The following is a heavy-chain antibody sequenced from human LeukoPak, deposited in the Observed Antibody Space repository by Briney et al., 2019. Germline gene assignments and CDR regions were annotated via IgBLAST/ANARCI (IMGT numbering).Heavy chain of an antibody. V-gene: IGHV3-7*03. CDR2: IKYDGSEI. D-gene: IGHD1-14*01. CDR3: AKDIEPPGLFFDY. CDR1: GCTFSSYA. J-gene: IGHJ4*02. Sequence: GGSLRLSCAASGCTFSSYAMSWVRQAPGKELEWVANIKYDGSEIDYVDSVKGRFTISRDNAKNSLYLHMNSLRAEDTAIYYCAKDIEPPGLFFDYWGQGTLVTVSS.